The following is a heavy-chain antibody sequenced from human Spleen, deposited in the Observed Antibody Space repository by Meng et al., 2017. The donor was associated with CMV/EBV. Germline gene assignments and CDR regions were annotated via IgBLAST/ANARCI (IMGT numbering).Heavy chain of an antibody. CDR2: ISYDGGNE. Sequence: GESLKISCAASGFTFGSYAMHWVRQAPGKGLQWVAVISYDGGNEYYADSVKGRFTISRDNSKNTLYLQMNSLRAEDTAVYYCARFYCSSTSCYLFDYWGQGTLVTVSS. CDR1: GFTFGSYA. J-gene: IGHJ4*02. CDR3: ARFYCSSTSCYLFDY. D-gene: IGHD2-2*01. V-gene: IGHV3-30-3*01.